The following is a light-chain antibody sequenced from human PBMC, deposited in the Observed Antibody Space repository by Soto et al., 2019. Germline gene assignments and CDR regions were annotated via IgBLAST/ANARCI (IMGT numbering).Light chain of an antibody. Sequence: QSVLTQPASVSGSPGQSITISCTGTSSDVGGHNYVSWYQQHPGKAPKLIICEVSNRPSGVSNRFSGSKSGNTASLTISGLQAEDEADYYCRSYTSSSTDAVFGGGTQLTVL. CDR2: EVS. V-gene: IGLV2-14*01. J-gene: IGLJ2*01. CDR3: RSYTSSSTDAV. CDR1: SSDVGGHNY.